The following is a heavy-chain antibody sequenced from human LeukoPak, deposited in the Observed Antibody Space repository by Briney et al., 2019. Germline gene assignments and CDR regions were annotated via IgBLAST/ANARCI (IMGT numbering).Heavy chain of an antibody. J-gene: IGHJ4*02. Sequence: PGGSLRLSCAASGFTFSDYYMSWIRQAPGKGREWVSYISSSGSTIYYADSVKGRFTISRDNAKNSLYLQMNSLRAEDTAVYYCARERDSSGWYQDFDYWGQGTLVTVSP. CDR1: GFTFSDYY. CDR3: ARERDSSGWYQDFDY. CDR2: ISSSGSTI. V-gene: IGHV3-11*01. D-gene: IGHD6-19*01.